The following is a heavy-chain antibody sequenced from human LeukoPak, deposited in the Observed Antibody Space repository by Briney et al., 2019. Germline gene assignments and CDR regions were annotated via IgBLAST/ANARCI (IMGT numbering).Heavy chain of an antibody. CDR1: GFTVSNNY. D-gene: IGHD3-16*02. CDR3: AKGLGSSVWGSYRFLDY. CDR2: IRGSDDST. V-gene: IGHV3-23*01. J-gene: IGHJ4*02. Sequence: GGCLRLSWAAAGFTVSNNYMRWVRQEAGKGREWVSGIRGSDDSTYYADSVKGRFTISRDNSKNTLYLQMNSLRAEDTAVYYCAKGLGSSVWGSYRFLDYWGQGTLVTVSS.